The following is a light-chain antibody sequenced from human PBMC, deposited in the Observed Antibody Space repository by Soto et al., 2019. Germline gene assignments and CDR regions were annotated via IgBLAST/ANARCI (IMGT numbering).Light chain of an antibody. CDR1: QSVGSD. J-gene: IGKJ5*01. V-gene: IGKV3D-15*01. CDR2: DIF. Sequence: EIVMTQSPATLSVSPGERATLSFRASQSVGSDLAWYQQKPGQAPRLVIYDIFTRATGVPTRISGSGSGTDFTLTISRLEPEDFALYYCQHYYGTSPISFGQGTRLEIK. CDR3: QHYYGTSPIS.